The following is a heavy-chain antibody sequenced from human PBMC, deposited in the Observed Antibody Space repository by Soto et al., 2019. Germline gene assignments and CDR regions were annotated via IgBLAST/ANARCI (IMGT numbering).Heavy chain of an antibody. Sequence: ASVKVSCKASGYTFTSYGISWVRQAPGQGLEWMGWISAYNGNTNYAQKLQGRVTMATDTSTSTAYMELRSLRSDDTAVYYCARGGPRGGSYYTWFDPVGQGTLVTVPS. CDR3: ARGGPRGGSYYTWFDP. J-gene: IGHJ5*02. CDR1: GYTFTSYG. D-gene: IGHD2-15*01. CDR2: ISAYNGNT. V-gene: IGHV1-18*01.